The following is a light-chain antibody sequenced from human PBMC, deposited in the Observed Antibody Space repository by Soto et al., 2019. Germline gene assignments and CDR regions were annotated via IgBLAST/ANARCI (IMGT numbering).Light chain of an antibody. CDR3: CSYAGSFSWV. Sequence: QSALTQPRSVSGSPGQSVTISCTGTSSDVGGYNYVSWYQQHPGKAPKLMIYDVSKRPSGVPDRFSGSKSGNTASLTISGLQAEDEADHSCCSYAGSFSWVFGGGTKLTVL. CDR1: SSDVGGYNY. J-gene: IGLJ3*02. V-gene: IGLV2-11*01. CDR2: DVS.